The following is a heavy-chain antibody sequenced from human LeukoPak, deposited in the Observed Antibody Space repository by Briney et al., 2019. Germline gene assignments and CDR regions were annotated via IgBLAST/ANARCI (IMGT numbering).Heavy chain of an antibody. CDR3: ARVGPGGDGYNYGYFDY. V-gene: IGHV3-53*01. CDR2: IYGGGST. CDR1: GFTVSNNY. J-gene: IGHJ4*02. D-gene: IGHD5-24*01. Sequence: PGGSLRLSCAASGFTVSNNYMSWVRQAPGKGLEWVSVIYGGGSTYYADSVKGRFTISRDNSKNALFLQMNSLRAEDTVVYYCARVGPGGDGYNYGYFDYWGQGTLVTVSS.